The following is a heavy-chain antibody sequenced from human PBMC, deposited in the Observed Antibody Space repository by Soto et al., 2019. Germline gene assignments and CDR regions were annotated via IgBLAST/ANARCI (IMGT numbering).Heavy chain of an antibody. CDR1: GRTYITAC. D-gene: IGHD2-2*01. V-gene: IGHV3-74*01. CDR2: INRDGSVT. Sequence: WWSXRVSCEVSGRTYITACIHLFRHAPGKGLVLVSSINRDGSVTNYADSVKGRFTISRESAEKTLYLKINSLRADDTGVYYCARDDIVVGNYMRIWGPGTTV. CDR3: ARDDIVVGNYMRI. J-gene: IGHJ6*01.